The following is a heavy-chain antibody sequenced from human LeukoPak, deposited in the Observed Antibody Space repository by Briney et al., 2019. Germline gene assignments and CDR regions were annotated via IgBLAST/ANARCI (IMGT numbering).Heavy chain of an antibody. Sequence: GGSLRLSCAASGLTFNTHAMHWVREAPGKGVEWVPFISHHSIIKYYALSVKRRFTLSTHNSKNTLYLQMTSLRTEDTAVYYCARDRIRNYSCDHWGQGTLVSVSS. CDR3: ARDRIRNYSCDH. V-gene: IGHV3-30-3*01. J-gene: IGHJ4*02. D-gene: IGHD1-7*01. CDR2: ISHHSIIK. CDR1: GLTFNTHA.